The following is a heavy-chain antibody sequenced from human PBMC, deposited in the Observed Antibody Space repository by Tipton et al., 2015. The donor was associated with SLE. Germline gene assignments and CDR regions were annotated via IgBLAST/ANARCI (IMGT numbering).Heavy chain of an antibody. CDR2: MYYSGNT. Sequence: TLSLTCTVSGVSISSRTYYWGWIRQPPGKGLEWIGSMYYSGNTYYNPSLKTRVTISVDTSKNQFSLKLSSVTAADTAAYYCARNLGPEWMATKRGYFDLWGRGTLVSVSS. CDR1: GVSISSRTYY. CDR3: ARNLGPEWMATKRGYFDL. V-gene: IGHV4-39*01. D-gene: IGHD5-24*01. J-gene: IGHJ2*01.